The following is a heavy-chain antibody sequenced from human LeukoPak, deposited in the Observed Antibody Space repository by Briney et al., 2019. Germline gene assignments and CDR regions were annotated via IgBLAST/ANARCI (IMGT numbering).Heavy chain of an antibody. CDR2: IWYGGSNK. V-gene: IGHV3-30*02. CDR1: GFTFSSYS. CDR3: AKETQTHAFDI. J-gene: IGHJ3*02. Sequence: PGGSLRLSCAASGFTFSSYSMNWVRQAPGKGLEWVAVIWYGGSNKYYADSVKGRFTISRDNSKNTLYLQMNSLRAEDTAVYYCAKETQTHAFDIWGQGTMVTVSS.